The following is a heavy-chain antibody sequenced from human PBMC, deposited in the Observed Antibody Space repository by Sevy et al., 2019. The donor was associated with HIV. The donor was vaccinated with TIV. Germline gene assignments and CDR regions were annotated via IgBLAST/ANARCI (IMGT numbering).Heavy chain of an antibody. CDR3: TTGGSLFQH. CDR2: IKSKSDGGTT. CDR1: GFTFNNVW. J-gene: IGHJ1*01. D-gene: IGHD3-16*01. Sequence: GGSLRLSCAASGFTFNNVWMSWVCQAPGKGLEWVAHIKSKSDGGTTDYAAPVRGRFTISRDDSKNTLYLQMNSLKTGDTAVYYCTTGGSLFQHWGQGTLVTVSS. V-gene: IGHV3-15*01.